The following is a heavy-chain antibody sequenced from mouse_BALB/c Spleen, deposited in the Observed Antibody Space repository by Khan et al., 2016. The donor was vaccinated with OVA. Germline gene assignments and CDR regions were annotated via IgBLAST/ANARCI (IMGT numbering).Heavy chain of an antibody. J-gene: IGHJ4*01. CDR2: ISSTGST. CDR1: GYSITSDYA. CDR3: ARSLYYSYGYALDC. Sequence: EVQLQESGPGLVKPSQSLSLTCTVTGYSITSDYAWNWIRPFPGNKLEWMGYISSTGSTSYTPSLKSRISITRDTSKNQFFLQLKSVTTEDTATYYCARSLYYSYGYALDCWGRGTSVTVSS. V-gene: IGHV3-2*02. D-gene: IGHD2-12*01.